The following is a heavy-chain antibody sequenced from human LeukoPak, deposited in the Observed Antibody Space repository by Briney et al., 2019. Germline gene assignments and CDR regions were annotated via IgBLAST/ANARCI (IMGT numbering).Heavy chain of an antibody. CDR2: IYYSGST. CDR3: ARSIAAAGSWFDP. D-gene: IGHD6-13*01. CDR1: GGSISSYY. V-gene: IGHV4-59*08. Sequence: SETLSLTCTVSGGSISSYYWSWIRQAPGKGLEWIGYIYYSGSTNYNPSLKSRVTISVDTSKNQFSLKLSSVTAADTAVYYCARSIAAAGSWFDPWGQGTLVTVSS. J-gene: IGHJ5*02.